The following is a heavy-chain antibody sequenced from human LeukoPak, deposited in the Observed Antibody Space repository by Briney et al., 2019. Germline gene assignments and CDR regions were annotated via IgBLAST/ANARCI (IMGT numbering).Heavy chain of an antibody. Sequence: GASVRVSCKASGGTFSSYAISWVRQAPGQGLEWMGRIIPILGIANYAQKFQGRVTITADKSTSTAYMELSSLRSEDTAVYYCARERDCTNGVCYGNYFDYWGQGTLVTVSS. CDR1: GGTFSSYA. CDR2: IIPILGIA. D-gene: IGHD2-8*01. CDR3: ARERDCTNGVCYGNYFDY. V-gene: IGHV1-69*04. J-gene: IGHJ4*02.